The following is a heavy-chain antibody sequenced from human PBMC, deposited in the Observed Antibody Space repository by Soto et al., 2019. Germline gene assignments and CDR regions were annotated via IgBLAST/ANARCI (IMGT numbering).Heavy chain of an antibody. CDR2: ISSTTNYI. CDR3: ARESEDLTSNFDY. J-gene: IGHJ4*02. V-gene: IGHV3-21*06. Sequence: GGSLKLSCAASGFTFTRYSMNWVRQAPGKGLEWVSSISSTTNYIYYGDSMKGRFTISRDNAKNSLYLEMNSLRAEDTAVYYCARESEDLTSNFDYWGQGTLVTVSS. CDR1: GFTFTRYS.